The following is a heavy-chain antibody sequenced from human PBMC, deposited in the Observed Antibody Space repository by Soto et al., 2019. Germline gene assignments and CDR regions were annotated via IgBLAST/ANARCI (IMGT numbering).Heavy chain of an antibody. J-gene: IGHJ6*02. Sequence: PSETLSLTCTVSGDSISSTYWSWVRQPAGRGLEWIGRIYSSGSNNYNPSLESRVTMSVDTSKNRLYLQMNSLRAEDTAVYYCASDLVGASDSYGLDVWGQGTPVTVSS. V-gene: IGHV4-4*07. CDR2: IYSSGSN. CDR3: ASDLVGASDSYGLDV. CDR1: GDSISSTY. D-gene: IGHD1-26*01.